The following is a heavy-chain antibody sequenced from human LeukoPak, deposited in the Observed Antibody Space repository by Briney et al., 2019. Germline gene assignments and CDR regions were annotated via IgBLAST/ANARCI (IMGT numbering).Heavy chain of an antibody. CDR3: ARNLATIRHYFDY. CDR2: ISYDGRNK. Sequence: SGGSLRLSCAASGFTFSSYAIHWVRQARKGLEWVAVISYDGRNKDYADSVKGRLTISRDNSKNTVYLQMNSLRTEDTAVYYCARNLATIRHYFDYWGQGTLVTVSS. J-gene: IGHJ4*02. V-gene: IGHV3-30*04. D-gene: IGHD5-24*01. CDR1: GFTFSSYA.